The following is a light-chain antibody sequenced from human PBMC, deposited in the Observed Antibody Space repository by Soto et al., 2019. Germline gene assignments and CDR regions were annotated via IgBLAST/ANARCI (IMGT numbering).Light chain of an antibody. CDR1: NIGSES. V-gene: IGLV3-21*02. CDR3: QLWDSSSDRYV. Sequence: SYELTQPPSVSVAPGQTARITCGGNNIGSESVHWYQQKPGQAPVLVVYDDTDRPSGIPERFSGSKSGNTATLTISRVEAGDEAVYYCQLWDSSSDRYVFGTGTKLTVL. CDR2: DDT. J-gene: IGLJ1*01.